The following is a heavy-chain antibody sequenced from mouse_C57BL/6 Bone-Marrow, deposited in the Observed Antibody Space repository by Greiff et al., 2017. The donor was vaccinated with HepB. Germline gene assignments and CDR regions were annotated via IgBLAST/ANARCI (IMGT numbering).Heavy chain of an antibody. Sequence: EVHLVESGGGLVKPGGSLKLSCAASGFTFSSYAMSWVRQTPEKRLEWVATISDGGSYTYYPDNVKGRFTISRDNAKNNLYLQMSHLKSEDTAMYYCARDPDYSNLEGFAYWGQGTLVTVSA. V-gene: IGHV5-4*01. J-gene: IGHJ3*01. D-gene: IGHD2-5*01. CDR1: GFTFSSYA. CDR2: ISDGGSYT. CDR3: ARDPDYSNLEGFAY.